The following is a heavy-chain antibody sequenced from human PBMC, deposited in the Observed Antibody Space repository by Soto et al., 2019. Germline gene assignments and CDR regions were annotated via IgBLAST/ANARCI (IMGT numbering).Heavy chain of an antibody. Sequence: PSETLSLTCTLSAGSLSSSSYYWGWIRQPPGKGREWIGSIYYSRSTYYNPAHKSRVTISVAPSKNKFSLKLSSVTAADTAVDYCARAPPPQLRVLEGLQGGVTDWFDPWGQGTLVTVSS. CDR2: IYYSRST. D-gene: IGHD3-3*01. CDR1: AGSLSSSSYY. J-gene: IGHJ5*02. CDR3: ARAPPPQLRVLEGLQGGVTDWFDP. V-gene: IGHV4-39*01.